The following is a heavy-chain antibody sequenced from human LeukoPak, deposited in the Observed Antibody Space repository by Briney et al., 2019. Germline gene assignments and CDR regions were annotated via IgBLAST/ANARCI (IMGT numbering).Heavy chain of an antibody. CDR1: GGSISSGGYS. Sequence: PSETLSLTCAVSGGSISSGGYSWSWIRQPPGKGLEWIGYIYHSGSTYYNPSLKSRVTISVDRSKNQFSLKRSSLTAADRAVYYWARQAWSVTIGSYSFDDWGRGTLVTVSS. D-gene: IGHD2-8*02. V-gene: IGHV4-30-2*01. CDR2: IYHSGST. CDR3: ARQAWSVTIGSYSFDD. J-gene: IGHJ4*02.